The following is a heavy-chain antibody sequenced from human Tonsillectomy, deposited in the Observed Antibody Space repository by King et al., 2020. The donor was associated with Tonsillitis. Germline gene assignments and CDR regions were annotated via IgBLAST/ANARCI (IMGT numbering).Heavy chain of an antibody. D-gene: IGHD6-19*01. CDR2: LNPNRGGT. CDR1: GYSFTDDY. J-gene: IGHJ4*02. V-gene: IGHV1-2*02. CDR3: ATYNVEVACFDY. Sequence: VQLVQSGAEVKKPGASVKVSCKASGYSFTDDYMHWVRQAPGQGLEWMGWLNPNRGGTNYAQKFQGRVTMTRDTSISTAYMELSRLRSDDTAVFYCATYNVEVACFDYWGQGTLVTVSS.